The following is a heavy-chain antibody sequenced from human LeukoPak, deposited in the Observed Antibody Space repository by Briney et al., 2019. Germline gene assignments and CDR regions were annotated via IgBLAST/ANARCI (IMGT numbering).Heavy chain of an antibody. V-gene: IGHV3-48*01. CDR2: ISSSSTI. Sequence: GGSLRLSCAASGFTFSSYSMNWVRQAPGKGLEWVSYISSSSTIYYADSVKGRFTISRDNAKNSLYLQMNSLRAEDTAVYYCARKTGDCWGQGTLVIVSS. J-gene: IGHJ4*02. CDR3: ARKTGDC. D-gene: IGHD1-14*01. CDR1: GFTFSSYS.